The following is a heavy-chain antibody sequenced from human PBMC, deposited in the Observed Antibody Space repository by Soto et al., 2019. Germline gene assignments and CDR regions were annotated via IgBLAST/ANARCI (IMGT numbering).Heavy chain of an antibody. CDR3: ARDGWEYSSGHYYFDY. J-gene: IGHJ4*02. CDR2: IWYDGSNK. V-gene: IGHV3-33*01. Sequence: QVQLVESGGGVVQPGRSLRLSCAASGFTFSSYGMHWVRQAPGKGLEWVAVIWYDGSNKYYADSVKGRFTISRDNSKNTLYLQMNSLRAEDTAVYYCARDGWEYSSGHYYFDYWGQGTLVTVSS. CDR1: GFTFSSYG. D-gene: IGHD6-19*01.